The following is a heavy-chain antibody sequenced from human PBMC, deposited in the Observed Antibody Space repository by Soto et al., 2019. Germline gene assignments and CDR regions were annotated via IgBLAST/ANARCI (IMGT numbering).Heavy chain of an antibody. CDR3: ARAHDYGDYYFDY. CDR2: IYTSGST. J-gene: IGHJ4*02. Sequence: SETLSLTXTVSGGSISRYYWSWIRQPAGKGLEWIGRIYTSGSTNYNPSLKSRVTMSVDTSKNQFSLKLSSVTAADTAVYYCARAHDYGDYYFDYWGQGTLVTVSS. V-gene: IGHV4-4*07. CDR1: GGSISRYY. D-gene: IGHD4-17*01.